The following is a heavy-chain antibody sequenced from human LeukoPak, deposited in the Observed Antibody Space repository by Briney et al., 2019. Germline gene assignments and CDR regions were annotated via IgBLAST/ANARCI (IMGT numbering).Heavy chain of an antibody. J-gene: IGHJ3*02. V-gene: IGHV3-23*01. CDR2: INFSGGTT. Sequence: HPGGSLRLSCAASGFTFSSFAMSWVRQAPGKGLEWVSAINFSGGTTYYADSVKGRFTISRDNSKNTLYLQMNSLRAEDTAVYHCAKVDGDGYNYDAFDIWGQGTMVTVSS. CDR3: AKVDGDGYNYDAFDI. D-gene: IGHD5-24*01. CDR1: GFTFSSFA.